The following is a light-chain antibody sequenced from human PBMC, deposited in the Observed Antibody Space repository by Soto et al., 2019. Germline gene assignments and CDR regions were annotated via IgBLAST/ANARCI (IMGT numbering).Light chain of an antibody. V-gene: IGKV3-20*01. CDR3: QQSYSTPSIT. J-gene: IGKJ5*01. CDR2: GAS. Sequence: DIVFTQSPGTLSLSRGEGATLSCRASQSVSSSYIAWYQTRPGQTPSLIIYGASTRATGIPDRFSGSGSGTDFTPTISSLQPEDFATYDCQQSYSTPSITFGQGTRREIK. CDR1: QSVSSSY.